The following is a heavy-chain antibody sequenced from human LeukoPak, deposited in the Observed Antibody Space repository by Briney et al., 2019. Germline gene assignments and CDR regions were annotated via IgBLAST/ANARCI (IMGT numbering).Heavy chain of an antibody. V-gene: IGHV3-30*04. CDR2: ISYDGSNK. CDR1: GFTFSSYA. CDR3: ARRGLMVYANDY. J-gene: IGHJ4*02. D-gene: IGHD2-8*01. Sequence: PGVSLRLSCAASGFTFSSYAMHWVRQAPGKGLEWVAVISYDGSNKYYADSVKGRFTISRDNSKNTLYLQMNSLRAEDTAVYYCARRGLMVYANDYWGQGTLVTVSS.